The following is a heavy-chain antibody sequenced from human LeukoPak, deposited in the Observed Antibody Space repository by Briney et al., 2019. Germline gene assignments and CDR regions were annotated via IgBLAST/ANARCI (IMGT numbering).Heavy chain of an antibody. CDR1: GGSFSGYY. D-gene: IGHD3-3*01. Sequence: PSETLSPTCAVYGGSFSGYYWSWIRQPPGKGLEWIGEINHSGSTNYNPSLKSRVTISVDTSKNQFSLKLSSVTAADTAVYYCARLSAPQLSYDFWSGYSFDIWGQGTMVTVSS. J-gene: IGHJ3*02. CDR2: INHSGST. V-gene: IGHV4-34*01. CDR3: ARLSAPQLSYDFWSGYSFDI.